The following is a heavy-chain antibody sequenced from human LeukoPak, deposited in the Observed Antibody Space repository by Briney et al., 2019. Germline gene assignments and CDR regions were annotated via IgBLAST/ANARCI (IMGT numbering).Heavy chain of an antibody. J-gene: IGHJ6*04. D-gene: IGHD2-2*01. V-gene: IGHV1-2*02. Sequence: ASVKVSCKASGGTFSSYAISWVRQAPGQGLEWMGWINPNSGGTNYAQKFQGRATMTRDTSISTAYMELSRLRSDDTAVYYCARDWEVVPAAIIVDVWGKGTTVTVSS. CDR3: ARDWEVVPAAIIVDV. CDR1: GGTFSSYA. CDR2: INPNSGGT.